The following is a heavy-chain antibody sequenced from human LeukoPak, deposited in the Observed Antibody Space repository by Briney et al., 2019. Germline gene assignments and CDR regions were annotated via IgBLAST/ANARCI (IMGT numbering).Heavy chain of an antibody. CDR1: GGSFSGYY. D-gene: IGHD2-15*01. CDR3: ACTLGYCSGGSCYRTHDAFDI. CDR2: IDHSGNT. J-gene: IGHJ3*02. V-gene: IGHV4-34*01. Sequence: SETLSPTCAVYGGSFSGYYWSWIRQPPGKGLEWIGEIDHSGNTNYNPSLKSRVTISADTSKNQFSLKLSSVTAADTAVYYCACTLGYCSGGSCYRTHDAFDIWGQGTMVTVSS.